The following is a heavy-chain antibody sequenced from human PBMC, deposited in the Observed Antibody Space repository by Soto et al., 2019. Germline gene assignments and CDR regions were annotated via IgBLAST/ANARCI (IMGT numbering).Heavy chain of an antibody. CDR1: GASISGFY. Sequence: SETLSLTCTVSGASISGFYWSWIRKSAGKGLEWIGRIYATGTTDYNPSLKSRVMMSVDTSKKQFSLKLRSVTAADTAVYYCVRDGKKTLRDWFDPWGQGISVTVSS. CDR3: VRDGKKTLRDWFDP. V-gene: IGHV4-4*07. CDR2: IYATGTT. J-gene: IGHJ5*02. D-gene: IGHD1-1*01.